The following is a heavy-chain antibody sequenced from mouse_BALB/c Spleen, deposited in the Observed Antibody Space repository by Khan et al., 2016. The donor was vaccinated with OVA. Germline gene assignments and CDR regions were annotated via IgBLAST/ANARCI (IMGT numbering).Heavy chain of an antibody. D-gene: IGHD2-14*01. CDR1: GFSLSRYN. Sequence: VQLKESGPGLVAPSQSLSITCTVSGFSLSRYNIHWVRQPPGKGLEWLGMIWGGGGTDYNSTLKSRLSIRKGNSQSQVLLKMNSLQTDDTAMYYCARAYYRYDGYYAMDYWGQGTSVTVSS. CDR3: ARAYYRYDGYYAMDY. V-gene: IGHV2-6-4*01. CDR2: IWGGGGT. J-gene: IGHJ4*01.